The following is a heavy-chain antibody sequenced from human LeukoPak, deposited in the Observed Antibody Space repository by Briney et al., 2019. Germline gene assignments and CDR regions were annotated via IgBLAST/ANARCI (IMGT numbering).Heavy chain of an antibody. CDR1: GFSFDDFG. CDR2: INLNGVST. V-gene: IGHV3-20*04. Sequence: GGSLRLSCAVSGFSFDDFGMSWVRQVPGQGLEWVSSINLNGVSTFYGESVRGRFTISRDNAKKILYLQMKSLRAEDTALYYCARGRPHGGNWFGPWGQGTQVIVSS. J-gene: IGHJ5*02. CDR3: ARGRPHGGNWFGP.